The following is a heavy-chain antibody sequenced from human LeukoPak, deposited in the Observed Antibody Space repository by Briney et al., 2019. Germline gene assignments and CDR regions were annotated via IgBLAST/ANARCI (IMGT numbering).Heavy chain of an antibody. D-gene: IGHD1-14*01. CDR2: IYSGGST. Sequence: PGGSLRLSCAGSGFTFGSYDMMWVRQAPGKGLEWVSIIYSGGSTNYADSVKGRFTISRDNSKNTVYLQMNSLRAEDTAVYYCTGDVYQHWGQGTLVTVSS. J-gene: IGHJ1*01. CDR1: GFTFGSYD. CDR3: TGDVYQH. V-gene: IGHV3-53*01.